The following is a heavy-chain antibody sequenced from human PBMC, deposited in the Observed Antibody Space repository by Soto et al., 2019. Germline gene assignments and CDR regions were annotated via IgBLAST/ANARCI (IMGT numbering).Heavy chain of an antibody. CDR2: INHSGST. Sequence: KTSETLSLTCAFYCGSFSGYYWSWIRQPPGKGLEWIGEINHSGSTNYNPSLKSRVTISVDTSKNQFSLKLSSVTAADTAVYYCARGTERYYYYYYGMDVWGQGTTVTVSS. CDR1: CGSFSGYY. V-gene: IGHV4-34*01. CDR3: ARGTERYYYYYYGMDV. J-gene: IGHJ6*02.